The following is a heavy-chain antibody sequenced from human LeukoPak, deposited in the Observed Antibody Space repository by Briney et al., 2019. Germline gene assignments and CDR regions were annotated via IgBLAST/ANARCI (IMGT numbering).Heavy chain of an antibody. J-gene: IGHJ4*02. Sequence: GASMEVSCKASGYTFTTYPINWVRQAPGQGLEWMGWISNYNGDTTYAQKFQGRVTMTTDTSTNTAYMELRSLTSDDTAIYYCARATYYDILTGLNYWGQGTLVTVSP. D-gene: IGHD3-9*01. CDR2: ISNYNGDT. V-gene: IGHV1-18*01. CDR1: GYTFTTYP. CDR3: ARATYYDILTGLNY.